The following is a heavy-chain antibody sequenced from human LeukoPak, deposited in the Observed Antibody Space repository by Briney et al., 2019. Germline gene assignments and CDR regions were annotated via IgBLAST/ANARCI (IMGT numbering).Heavy chain of an antibody. V-gene: IGHV1-24*01. Sequence: ASVTVSCTVFGYTLTELSMHWVRQAPGKGLEWMGGFDPEDGETIYAQKFQGRVTMTEDTSTDPAYMELSSLRSEDTAVYYCATAEPNMVRGVMTRPYWYFDLWGRGTLVTVSS. D-gene: IGHD3-10*01. CDR2: FDPEDGET. CDR1: GYTLTELS. J-gene: IGHJ2*01. CDR3: ATAEPNMVRGVMTRPYWYFDL.